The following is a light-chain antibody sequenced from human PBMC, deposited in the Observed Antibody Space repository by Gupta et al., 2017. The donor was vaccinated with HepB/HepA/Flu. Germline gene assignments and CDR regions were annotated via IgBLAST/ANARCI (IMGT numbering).Light chain of an antibody. CDR3: QVWDASDHVV. CDR2: DDS. V-gene: IGLV3-21*02. J-gene: IGLJ2*01. CDR1: NIGSKS. Sequence: SYVLPPPPSVAVAPGETARITCGGNNIGSKSVHWYQQKPAQAPVLVVYDDSDRPSGIPERFSGSNSGSTATLTISRVEAGDEADYYCQVWDASDHVVFGGGTKLTVL.